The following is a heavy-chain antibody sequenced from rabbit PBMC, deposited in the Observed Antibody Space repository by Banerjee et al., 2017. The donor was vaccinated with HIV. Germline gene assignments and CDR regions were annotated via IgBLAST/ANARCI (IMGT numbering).Heavy chain of an antibody. J-gene: IGHJ4*01. Sequence: QEQLKETGGGLVQPGGSLTLTCTASGFDISSSYYMCWVRQAPGKGLEWIGCIVADSSGSTYYASWAKGRFTISKTSPTTVTLQMTSLTAADTATYFCARSYDSSLSYCPLWGPGTLVTVS. D-gene: IGHD1-1*01. CDR1: GFDISSSYY. V-gene: IGHV1S45*01. CDR2: IVADSSGST. CDR3: ARSYDSSLSYCPL.